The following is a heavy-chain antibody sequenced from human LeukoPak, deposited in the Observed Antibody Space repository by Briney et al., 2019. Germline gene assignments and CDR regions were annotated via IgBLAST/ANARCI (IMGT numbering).Heavy chain of an antibody. D-gene: IGHD5-18*01. J-gene: IGHJ4*02. Sequence: PSETLSLTCAVYGGSFSGYYWSWIRQPPGKGLEWIGEINHSGSTNYNPSLKSRVTISVDTSKNQFSLKLSSVTAADTAVYYCARHGSGYSYGYFDYWGQGTLVTVSS. V-gene: IGHV4-34*01. CDR2: INHSGST. CDR3: ARHGSGYSYGYFDY. CDR1: GGSFSGYY.